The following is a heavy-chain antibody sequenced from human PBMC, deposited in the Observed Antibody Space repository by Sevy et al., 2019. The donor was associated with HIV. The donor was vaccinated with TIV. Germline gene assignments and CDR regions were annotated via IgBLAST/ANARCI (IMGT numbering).Heavy chain of an antibody. Sequence: ASVKVSCKVSGYTLTELSIHWVRQAPGKGLEWLVTFDPEDGKTIYAQNFQGRVTMTEDTSTDTTYMELSSLGSEDTAVYYCASTRDYYDSSGYYFDYWGQGTLVTVSS. V-gene: IGHV1-24*01. D-gene: IGHD3-22*01. J-gene: IGHJ4*02. CDR2: FDPEDGKT. CDR1: GYTLTELS. CDR3: ASTRDYYDSSGYYFDY.